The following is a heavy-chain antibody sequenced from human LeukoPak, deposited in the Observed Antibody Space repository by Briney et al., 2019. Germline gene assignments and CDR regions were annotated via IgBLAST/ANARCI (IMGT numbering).Heavy chain of an antibody. Sequence: PSETLSLTCTVPGGSISSGDYYWSWIRQPPGKGLEWIGYIYYSGSTYYNPSLKSRVTISVDTSKNQFSLKLSSVTAADTAVYYCARWISGYYLYYFDYWGQGTLVTVSS. CDR2: IYYSGST. CDR3: ARWISGYYLYYFDY. D-gene: IGHD3-22*01. V-gene: IGHV4-30-4*08. CDR1: GGSISSGDYY. J-gene: IGHJ4*02.